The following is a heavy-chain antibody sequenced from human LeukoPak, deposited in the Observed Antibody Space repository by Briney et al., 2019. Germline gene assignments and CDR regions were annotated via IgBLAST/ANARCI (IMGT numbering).Heavy chain of an antibody. J-gene: IGHJ4*02. D-gene: IGHD3-10*01. CDR2: IYQSGST. V-gene: IGHV4-38-2*01. CDR3: ARHNRFGEYFDY. Sequence: PSETLSLTCAVSGYSISSGYYWGWIRQPPGKGLEWIGNIYQSGSTNYNPSLKSRVTISVDTSKNQFSLKLSSVTAADTAVYYWARHNRFGEYFDYWGQGTLVTVSS. CDR1: GYSISSGYY.